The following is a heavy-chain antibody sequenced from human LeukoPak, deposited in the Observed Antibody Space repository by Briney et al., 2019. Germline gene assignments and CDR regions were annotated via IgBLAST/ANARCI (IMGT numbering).Heavy chain of an antibody. V-gene: IGHV3-21*01. CDR1: GFTFSSYS. D-gene: IGHD2-2*01. J-gene: IGHJ4*02. Sequence: KPGGSLRLSCAASGFTFSSYSMHWVRQAPGKGLEWVSSISSSGTYMFYADSVKGRFTISRDNAKNSLYLQVNSLRAEDTAVYYCARRKCSATSCSVDYWGQGTLVTVSS. CDR2: ISSSGTYM. CDR3: ARRKCSATSCSVDY.